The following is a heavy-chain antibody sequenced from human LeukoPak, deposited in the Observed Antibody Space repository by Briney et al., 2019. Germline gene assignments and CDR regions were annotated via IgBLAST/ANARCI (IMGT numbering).Heavy chain of an antibody. CDR2: IGPAGDT. V-gene: IGHV3-13*04. Sequence: GGSLRLSCAASGFTFSRSDMHWVRQTTGKGLEWVSAIGPAGDTYYPGSVKGRFTISRENAKNSLYLQMNSLRADDTAVYYCAKARGSSVYEQFDYWGQGTQVTVSP. J-gene: IGHJ4*02. CDR1: GFTFSRSD. CDR3: AKARGSSVYEQFDY. D-gene: IGHD5/OR15-5a*01.